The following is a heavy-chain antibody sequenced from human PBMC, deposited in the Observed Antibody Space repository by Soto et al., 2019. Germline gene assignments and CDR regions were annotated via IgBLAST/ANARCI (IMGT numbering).Heavy chain of an antibody. Sequence: ASVKVSCKASGYTFTSYDINWVRQATGQGLEWMGWMNPNSGNTGYAQKFQGRVTMTRNTSISTAYMELSSLRSEDTAVYYCARVYGSGSYSPNYFDYWGQGXLVTVYS. D-gene: IGHD3-10*01. V-gene: IGHV1-8*01. CDR3: ARVYGSGSYSPNYFDY. CDR1: GYTFTSYD. CDR2: MNPNSGNT. J-gene: IGHJ4*02.